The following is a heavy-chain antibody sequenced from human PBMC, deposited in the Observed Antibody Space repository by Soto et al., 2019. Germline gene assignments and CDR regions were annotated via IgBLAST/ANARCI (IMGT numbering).Heavy chain of an antibody. Sequence: ASLKVSCNASGYTFTGFYMHCVRQSPLQLLEWMGWISAYNGNTNYAQKLQGRVTMTTDTSTSTAYMELRSLRSDDTAVYYCARRPRGYCSGGSCFRFDPWGQGTLVTVSS. J-gene: IGHJ5*02. V-gene: IGHV1-18*01. CDR3: ARRPRGYCSGGSCFRFDP. D-gene: IGHD2-15*01. CDR2: ISAYNGNT. CDR1: GYTFTGFY.